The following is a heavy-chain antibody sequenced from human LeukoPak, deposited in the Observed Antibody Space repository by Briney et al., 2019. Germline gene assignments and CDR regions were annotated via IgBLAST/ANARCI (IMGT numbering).Heavy chain of an antibody. J-gene: IGHJ3*02. CDR1: GYTFTDYG. CDR2: ISAHNGNT. Sequence: ASVKVSCKASGYTFTDYGINWVRQAPGQGLEWLGWISAHNGNTNHVQKFQGRVTMTTDTSTSTAYMELRSLRFDDTAVYYCAREQGHIVVLTATDGFDIWGQGTMVTVSS. CDR3: AREQGHIVVLTATDGFDI. D-gene: IGHD2-21*02. V-gene: IGHV1-18*01.